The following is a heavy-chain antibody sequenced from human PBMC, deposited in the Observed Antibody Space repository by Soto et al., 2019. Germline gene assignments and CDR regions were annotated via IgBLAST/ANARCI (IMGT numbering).Heavy chain of an antibody. CDR3: ARIKLVDFFFINVDVYDMDV. J-gene: IGHJ6*02. Sequence: EVQLVESGGGLVQPGGSLRLSCAASGFTLSNYAVNWVRQAPGKGLEWVAYIRSDSRYIYHGDSVKGRFTISRANARNSVYLQMNSLREEDTAVYYCARIKLVDFFFINVDVYDMDVWGQGTPVTVSS. CDR2: IRSDSRYI. CDR1: GFTLSNYA. V-gene: IGHV3-48*02. D-gene: IGHD2-15*01.